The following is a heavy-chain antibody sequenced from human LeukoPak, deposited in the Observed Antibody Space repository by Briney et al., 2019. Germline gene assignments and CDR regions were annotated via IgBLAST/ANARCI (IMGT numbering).Heavy chain of an antibody. CDR2: IYNDGNT. D-gene: IGHD3-10*01. CDR1: GFTVINNY. V-gene: IGHV3-53*01. J-gene: IGHJ4*02. Sequence: PGGSLRLSCAASGFTVINNYMTWVRQAPGKGLDWVSVIYNDGNTYYADSVRGRFTISRDFSKNSVYLQMNSLRAEDTAVYYCARVNFGDSGSGSLDHWGQGTLVTVSS. CDR3: ARVNFGDSGSGSLDH.